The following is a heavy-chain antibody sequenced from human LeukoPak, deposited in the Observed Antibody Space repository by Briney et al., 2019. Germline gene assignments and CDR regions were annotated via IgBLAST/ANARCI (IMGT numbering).Heavy chain of an antibody. V-gene: IGHV3-53*01. CDR1: GFTVSSNF. CDR3: ARARGSSYGMDV. J-gene: IGHJ6*02. CDR2: IYSDGST. Sequence: GGSLRLSCAASGFTVSSNFMSWLRQAPGKGLEWVSVIYSDGSTYYADSVKGRFTISRDNSKNTLYLQMNSLRAEDTAVYYCARARGSSYGMDVWGQGTTVTVSS. D-gene: IGHD6-13*01.